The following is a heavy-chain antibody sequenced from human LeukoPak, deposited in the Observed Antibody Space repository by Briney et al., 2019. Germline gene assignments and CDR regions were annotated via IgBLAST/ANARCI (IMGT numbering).Heavy chain of an antibody. CDR3: VSWAGGNSDVASFDY. J-gene: IGHJ4*02. Sequence: ASVKVSCKASGYSSTDYYIHWVRQPPGQGFEWMGWITHKSGATKLAPKFQGRVTLTRDRSITTAFMELSNLTSDDTALYCCVSWAGGNSDVASFDYWGQGTLVTVSS. D-gene: IGHD2-21*01. V-gene: IGHV1-2*02. CDR2: ITHKSGAT. CDR1: GYSSTDYY.